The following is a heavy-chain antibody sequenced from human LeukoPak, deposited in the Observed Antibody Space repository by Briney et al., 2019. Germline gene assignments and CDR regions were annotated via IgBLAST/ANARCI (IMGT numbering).Heavy chain of an antibody. CDR1: GFTFSSYA. Sequence: PGGSLRLSCAASGFTFSSYAMSWVRQAPGKGLEWVSAISGSGGSTYYADSVKGRFTISRDNSKNTLYLQMNGLRAEDTAVYYCAKDWGGRGDYFDYWGQGTLVTVSS. CDR3: AKDWGGRGDYFDY. V-gene: IGHV3-23*01. CDR2: ISGSGGST. D-gene: IGHD3-16*01. J-gene: IGHJ4*02.